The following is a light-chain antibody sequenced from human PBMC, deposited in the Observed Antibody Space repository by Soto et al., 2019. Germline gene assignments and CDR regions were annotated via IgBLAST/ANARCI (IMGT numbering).Light chain of an antibody. CDR2: EVS. J-gene: IGLJ1*01. V-gene: IGLV2-8*01. CDR3: SSYAGSNRV. Sequence: QSALTQPSSASGSPGQSVTISCTGTSSDVGSYNYVSWYQQHPGKAPKVMIYEVSKRPSGVPDRFSGSKSGNTASLTVSGLQAEDEADYYCSSYAGSNRVFGTGTKLTVL. CDR1: SSDVGSYNY.